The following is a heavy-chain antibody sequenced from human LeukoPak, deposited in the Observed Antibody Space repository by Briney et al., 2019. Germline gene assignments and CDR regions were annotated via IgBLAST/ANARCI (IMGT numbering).Heavy chain of an antibody. D-gene: IGHD3-22*01. CDR2: INHSGST. CDR3: ARGAGGNYYDSSSYYDLDY. Sequence: SETLSLTCAVYGGSFSGYYWSWIRQPPGKGLEWIGEINHSGSTNYNPSLKSRVTISVDTSKNQFSLKLSSVTAADTAVYYCARGAGGNYYDSSSYYDLDYWGQGTLVTVSS. J-gene: IGHJ4*02. V-gene: IGHV4-34*01. CDR1: GGSFSGYY.